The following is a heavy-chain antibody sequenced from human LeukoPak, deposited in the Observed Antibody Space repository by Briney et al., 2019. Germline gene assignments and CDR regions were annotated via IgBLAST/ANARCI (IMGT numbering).Heavy chain of an antibody. D-gene: IGHD3-3*01. V-gene: IGHV3-74*01. Sequence: GGSLRLSCAASGFTFSSYWMHWVRQAPGKGLVWVSRINSDGSITNYADSVKGRFTISRDNAKNTLYLQMNSLRAEDTAVYYCSTTLFGVVNYWGQGTLVTVSS. CDR1: GFTFSSYW. CDR3: STTLFGVVNY. J-gene: IGHJ4*02. CDR2: INSDGSIT.